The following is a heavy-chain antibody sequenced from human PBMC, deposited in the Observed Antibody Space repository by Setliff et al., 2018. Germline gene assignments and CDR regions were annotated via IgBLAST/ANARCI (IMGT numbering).Heavy chain of an antibody. D-gene: IGHD3-22*01. Sequence: ASVKVSCKTSGYTFTNYGITWVRQAPGQGLEWMGWINNYSFKTNYPQKFLGRVTVTTDTSTGTAYMELGSLTSDDTAVYYCARINFYVGSGYYYAPELWGQGTTVTVSS. CDR1: GYTFTNYG. J-gene: IGHJ4*02. CDR2: INNYSFKT. CDR3: ARINFYVGSGYYYAPEL. V-gene: IGHV1-18*01.